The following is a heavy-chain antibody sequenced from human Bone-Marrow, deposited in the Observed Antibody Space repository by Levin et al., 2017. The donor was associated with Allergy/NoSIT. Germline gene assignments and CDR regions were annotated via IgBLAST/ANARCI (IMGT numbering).Heavy chain of an antibody. CDR2: IKGKTDGGTT. Sequence: GGSLRLSCAASGFSFNSSWMHWVRQAQGKGLEWVALIKGKTDGGTTDYAAPVEGRFTISRDDSKNTLFLQMDSLKPEDTAVYYCSTDGCHIATCGGTSAPQFWSLGTVVTVSS. V-gene: IGHV3-15*05. CDR1: GFSFNSSW. J-gene: IGHJ4*02. D-gene: IGHD2-21*01. CDR3: STDGCHIATCGGTSAPQF.